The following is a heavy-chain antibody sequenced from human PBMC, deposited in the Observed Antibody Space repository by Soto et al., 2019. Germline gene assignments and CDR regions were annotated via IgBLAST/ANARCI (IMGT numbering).Heavy chain of an antibody. J-gene: IGHJ5*02. CDR3: AKDLNRNWFDP. CDR1: GFTFSTSA. CDR2: ISSSGGNT. V-gene: IGHV3-23*01. Sequence: EVQLLESGGGLVRPGGSLRLSCAASGFTFSTSAISWVRQAPGRGLEWVSGISSSGGNTYYADSVKGRFTISRDNSKNTLYLQMNSLRAEDTALYYCAKDLNRNWFDPWGQGTLVTVSS.